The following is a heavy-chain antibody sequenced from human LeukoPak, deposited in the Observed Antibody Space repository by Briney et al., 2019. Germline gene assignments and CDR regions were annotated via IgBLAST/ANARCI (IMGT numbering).Heavy chain of an antibody. D-gene: IGHD3-22*01. CDR2: ISAYNGNT. CDR1: GYIFTNYG. CDR3: ARDRGITMIVVGLFDY. J-gene: IGHJ4*02. Sequence: ASVKVSCKASGYIFTNYGISWVRQAPGQGLEWMGWISAYNGNTNYAQKLQGRVTMTTDTSTSTAYMELRSLRSDDTAVYYCARDRGITMIVVGLFDYWGQGTLVTVSS. V-gene: IGHV1-18*01.